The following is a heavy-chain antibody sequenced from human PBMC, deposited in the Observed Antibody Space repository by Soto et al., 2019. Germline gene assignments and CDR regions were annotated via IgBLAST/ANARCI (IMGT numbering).Heavy chain of an antibody. CDR1: GFTFSSYW. D-gene: IGHD2-2*01. J-gene: IGHJ5*02. Sequence: GESLKISCAASGFTFSSYWMSWVRQAPGKGLEWVANIKQDGSEKYYVDSVKGRFTISRDNAKNSLYLQMNSLRAEDTAVYYCARDYEDIVVVPAAYPSWFDPWGQGTLVTVSS. V-gene: IGHV3-7*01. CDR2: IKQDGSEK. CDR3: ARDYEDIVVVPAAYPSWFDP.